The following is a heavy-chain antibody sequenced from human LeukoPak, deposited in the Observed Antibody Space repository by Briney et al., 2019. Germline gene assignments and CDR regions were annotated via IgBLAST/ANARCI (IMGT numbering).Heavy chain of an antibody. V-gene: IGHV4-59*01. CDR2: IYYSGST. D-gene: IGHD2-2*01. J-gene: IGHJ4*02. CDR1: GGSISSYY. Sequence: SETLSLTCTVSGGSISSYYWSWIRQPPGKGLEWIGYIYYSGSTNYNPSLKSRVTISVDTSKNQFSLKLSSVTAADTAVYYCARQSKRSAVPFDYWGQGTLVTVSS. CDR3: ARQSKRSAVPFDY.